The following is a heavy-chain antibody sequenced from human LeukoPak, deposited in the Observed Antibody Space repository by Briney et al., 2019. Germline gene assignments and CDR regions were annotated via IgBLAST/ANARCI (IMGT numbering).Heavy chain of an antibody. J-gene: IGHJ5*02. D-gene: IGHD2-2*01. CDR1: GGTFSSYA. Sequence: SVKISCKASGGTFSSYAISWVRQAPGQGLEWMGRIIPIFGTANYAQKFQGRVTITTDESTSTAYMELSSLRSEDTAVYYCARDQIPAAAIPNWFDPWGQGTLVTVSS. V-gene: IGHV1-69*05. CDR2: IIPIFGTA. CDR3: ARDQIPAAAIPNWFDP.